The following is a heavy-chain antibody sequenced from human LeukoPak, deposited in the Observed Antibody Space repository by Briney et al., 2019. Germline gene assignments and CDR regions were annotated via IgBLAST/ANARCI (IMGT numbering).Heavy chain of an antibody. CDR2: IYHSGTT. Sequence: PSQTLSLTCAVSGGSMSSGGYSWSWIRQPPGKGLEFIGYIYHSGTTYYNPSLKSRVTMSVDRTKNQLSLKLSSVTAADTAVYYCARDSSNWRQYDCWGQGTLVTVSS. V-gene: IGHV4-30-2*01. CDR3: ARDSSNWRQYDC. CDR1: GGSMSSGGYS. D-gene: IGHD5-24*01. J-gene: IGHJ4*02.